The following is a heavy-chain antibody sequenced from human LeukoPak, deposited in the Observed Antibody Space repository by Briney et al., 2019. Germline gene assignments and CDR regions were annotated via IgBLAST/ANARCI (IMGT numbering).Heavy chain of an antibody. J-gene: IGHJ6*03. CDR2: INHSGST. CDR3: ARGSSGWTVYYYYYMDV. CDR1: GGSFSGYY. D-gene: IGHD6-19*01. Sequence: PSETLSLTCAVYGGSFSGYYWSWIRQPPGKGLEWIGEINHSGSTNYNPSLKSRVTISVDTSKNQFSLKLSSVTAADTAVYYCARGSSGWTVYYYYYMDVWGKGTTVTISS. V-gene: IGHV4-34*01.